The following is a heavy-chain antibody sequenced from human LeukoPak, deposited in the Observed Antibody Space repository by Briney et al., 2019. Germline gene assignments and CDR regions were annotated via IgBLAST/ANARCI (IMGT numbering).Heavy chain of an antibody. J-gene: IGHJ4*02. D-gene: IGHD4-17*01. CDR1: GNTFTRYG. Sequence: ASVKVSCKASGNTFTRYGINWVRQAPGQGLEWMGWISAYKGNTNYAQKLQGRVTMTTDTSTSTAYMELRSLRSDDTAVYYCARDLPTTVTTFDYWGQGTLVTVSS. V-gene: IGHV1-18*01. CDR2: ISAYKGNT. CDR3: ARDLPTTVTTFDY.